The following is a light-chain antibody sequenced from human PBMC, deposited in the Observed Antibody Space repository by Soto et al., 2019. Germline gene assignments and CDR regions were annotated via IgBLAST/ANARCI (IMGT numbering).Light chain of an antibody. CDR1: RSINSN. CDR2: GAS. Sequence: EIVMTQSPATLSLSLGGRAALSCRASRSINSNLAWYQQKPGQAPRLLFYGASTRATGVPDRFTASGSGTDFTLAISSLQSEDFAVYYCHQYNNWWTLGKGTKV. J-gene: IGKJ1*01. V-gene: IGKV3-15*01. CDR3: HQYNNWWT.